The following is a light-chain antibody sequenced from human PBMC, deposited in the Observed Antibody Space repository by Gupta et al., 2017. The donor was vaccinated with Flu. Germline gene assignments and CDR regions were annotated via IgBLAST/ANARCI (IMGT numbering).Light chain of an antibody. CDR3: QQRDNWPIT. CDR2: DAS. V-gene: IGKV3-11*01. J-gene: IGKJ5*01. Sequence: EVVLTQSPVTLSLSPGERATLSCRASQTVTTYLAWYQQKLGQAPRLLIYDASNRATGIPARFSGSGSATDFTLTISRLEPEDFAVYYCQQRDNWPITFGQGTRLEIK. CDR1: QTVTTY.